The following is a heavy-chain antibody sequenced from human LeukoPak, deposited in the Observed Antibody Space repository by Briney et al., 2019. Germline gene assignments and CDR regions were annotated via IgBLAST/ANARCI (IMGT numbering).Heavy chain of an antibody. CDR2: ISSSSSYI. Sequence: GGSLRLSCAASGFTFSSYSMNWVRQAPGKGLEWVSSISSSSSYIYYADSVKGRFTISRDNAKNSLYLQMNSLRAEDTAVYYCARAGLRLGELSSLGYWGQGTLVTVSS. V-gene: IGHV3-21*01. CDR1: GFTFSSYS. D-gene: IGHD3-16*02. CDR3: ARAGLRLGELSSLGY. J-gene: IGHJ4*02.